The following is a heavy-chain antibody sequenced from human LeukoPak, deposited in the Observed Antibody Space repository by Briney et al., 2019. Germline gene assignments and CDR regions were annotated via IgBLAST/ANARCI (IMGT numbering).Heavy chain of an antibody. Sequence: SESLSLTCTVSGCSISSSSYYWGWMRQPPGKGLEGIGSIDYSGSTYYNPSLKSRVTISVDTSKNQFSLKLSSMTAADTAVYYCARVPRYYDFWSGYYTSYYMDVWGKGTTVTVSS. D-gene: IGHD3-3*01. CDR3: ARVPRYYDFWSGYYTSYYMDV. CDR2: IDYSGST. V-gene: IGHV4-39*07. J-gene: IGHJ6*03. CDR1: GCSISSSSYY.